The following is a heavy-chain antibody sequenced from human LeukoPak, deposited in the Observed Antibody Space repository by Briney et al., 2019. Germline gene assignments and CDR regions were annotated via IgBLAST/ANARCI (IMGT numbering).Heavy chain of an antibody. CDR1: GLTFTAYL. D-gene: IGHD3-22*01. J-gene: IGHJ4*02. CDR3: VRESEYYFDHSASFDY. V-gene: IGHV3-30-3*01. Sequence: GGSLRLSCAASGLTFTAYLIHWVRQAPGKGLEWVAVMSSDGNAMFYADSVKGRFTISRDNSKNTLYLQMNSLRAEDTAVYYCVRESEYYFDHSASFDYWGQGTLVTVSS. CDR2: MSSDGNAM.